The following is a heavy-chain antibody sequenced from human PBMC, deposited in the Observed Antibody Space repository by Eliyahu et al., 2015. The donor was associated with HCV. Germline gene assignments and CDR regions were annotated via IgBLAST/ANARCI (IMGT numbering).Heavy chain of an antibody. V-gene: IGHV4-59*01. Sequence: QVQLQESGPGLVKPSETLSLTCTVSGGSXTXXXXSWIRQPPGKGLEWIGYTHYSGSTNYNPSLKSRVTISIDTSKNQFSLNLTSVTAADTAMYYCASGGGGIAVTGTGGWFDPWGQGTLVTVSS. CDR3: ASGGGGIAVTGTGGWFDP. D-gene: IGHD6-19*01. CDR1: GGSXTXXX. CDR2: THYSGST. J-gene: IGHJ5*02.